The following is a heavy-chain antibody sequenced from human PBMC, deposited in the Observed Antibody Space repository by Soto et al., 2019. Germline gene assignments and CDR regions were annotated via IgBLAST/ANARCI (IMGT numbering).Heavy chain of an antibody. CDR2: INPSGGST. D-gene: IGHD3-22*01. V-gene: IGHV1-46*03. J-gene: IGHJ3*02. Sequence: QVQLVQSGAEVKKPGASVKVSCKASGYTFTSYYMHWVRQAPGQGLEWMGIINPSGGSTSYAQKFQGRVTMTRDTSTSTVYMELSSLRSEDTAVYYCARVAKPGIVVVISRPGDAFDIWGQGTMVTVSS. CDR1: GYTFTSYY. CDR3: ARVAKPGIVVVISRPGDAFDI.